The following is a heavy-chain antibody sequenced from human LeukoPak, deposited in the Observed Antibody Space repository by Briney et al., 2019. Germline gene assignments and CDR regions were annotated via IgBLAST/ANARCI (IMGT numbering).Heavy chain of an antibody. V-gene: IGHV4-59*01. J-gene: IGHJ4*02. CDR1: GGSISSYY. Sequence: PSETLSLTCTVSGGSISSYYWSLIRQPPGKGLEWIEYIYYSGSTNYNPSLKSRVTISVDTSKNQFSLKLSSVTAADTAMYYCAREAGGDFDRWGQGTLVTVSS. CDR3: AREAGGDFDR. CDR2: IYYSGST.